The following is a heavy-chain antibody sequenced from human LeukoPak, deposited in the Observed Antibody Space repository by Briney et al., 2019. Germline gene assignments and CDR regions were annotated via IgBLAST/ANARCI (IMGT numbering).Heavy chain of an antibody. CDR3: ARENRGGFDP. J-gene: IGHJ5*02. CDR1: GFTFSSSW. Sequence: QSGGSLRLSCAASGFTFSSSWMHWVRQAPGKGLERVANIKQDGSEKYYVDSVKGRFTISRDNAKNSLYLQMNSLRAEDTAVYYCARENRGGFDPWGQGTLVTVSS. CDR2: IKQDGSEK. V-gene: IGHV3-7*01.